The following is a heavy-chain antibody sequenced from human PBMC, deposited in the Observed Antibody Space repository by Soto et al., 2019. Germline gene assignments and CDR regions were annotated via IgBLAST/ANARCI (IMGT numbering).Heavy chain of an antibody. CDR1: GGSISSYY. V-gene: IGHV4-59*01. Sequence: SETLSLTCTVSGGSISSYYWSWIRKPPGKGLEWIGYIYYSGSTNYNPSLKSRVTISVDTSKNQFSLKLSSVTAADTAVYYCARGGLDYDFWSGYYLGYYYGMDVWGQGTTVTVSS. J-gene: IGHJ6*02. CDR3: ARGGLDYDFWSGYYLGYYYGMDV. CDR2: IYYSGST. D-gene: IGHD3-3*01.